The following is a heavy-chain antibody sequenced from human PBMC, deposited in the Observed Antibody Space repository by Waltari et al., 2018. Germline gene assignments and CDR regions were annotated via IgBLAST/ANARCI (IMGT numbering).Heavy chain of an antibody. CDR3: AKSRGFEY. CDR1: GFTFSGYW. Sequence: EVQLVESGGGLVQPGGSLRLSCGASGFTFSGYWMSWVRQTPGKGLQWVANINYDGSQKYYVDSVKGRFTISRDNAKNSVYLQMNSLRVEDTAVYYCAKSRGFEYWGQGALITVSS. J-gene: IGHJ4*02. V-gene: IGHV3-7*01. D-gene: IGHD2-2*01. CDR2: INYDGSQK.